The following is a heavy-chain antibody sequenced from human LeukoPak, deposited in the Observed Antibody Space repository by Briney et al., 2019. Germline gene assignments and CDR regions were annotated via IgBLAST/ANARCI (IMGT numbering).Heavy chain of an antibody. J-gene: IGHJ4*02. D-gene: IGHD3-22*01. CDR3: TRATNDSSRLDY. CDR1: GGSISSSSYY. Sequence: SETLSLTCTVSGGSISSSSYYWGWIRQPPGKGLEWIGSIYYSGSTYYNPSLKSRVTISVDTSKNQFSLKLSSVTAADTAVYYCTRATNDSSRLDYWGQGTLVTVSS. CDR2: IYYSGST. V-gene: IGHV4-39*07.